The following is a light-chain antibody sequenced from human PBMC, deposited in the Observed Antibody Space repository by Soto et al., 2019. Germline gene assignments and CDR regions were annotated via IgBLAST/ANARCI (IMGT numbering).Light chain of an antibody. CDR2: EGS. CDR1: SSDVGNYNL. CDR3: CSYAGSRTYV. V-gene: IGLV2-23*01. Sequence: QSVLTQPASVSGSPGQSITISCTGTSSDVGNYNLVSWYQHHPGKAPKLMIYEGSKRPSGVSDRFSGSKSGNTASLTMSGLQAEDEPDYYCCSYAGSRTYVFGTGTKLTVL. J-gene: IGLJ1*01.